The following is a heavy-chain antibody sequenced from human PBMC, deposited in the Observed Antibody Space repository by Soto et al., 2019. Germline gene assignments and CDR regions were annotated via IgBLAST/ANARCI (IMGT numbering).Heavy chain of an antibody. CDR3: AREYSNSPEAFDF. CDR2: IYYTGST. V-gene: IGHV4-61*03. J-gene: IGHJ4*02. Sequence: SETLSLTCTVSGVSVNNDNYYWSWIRQPPGKGLEWIGYIYYTGSTTYNPSLKSRVTISLDTSRNHFSLSLSSVTAADSAVFYCAREYSNSPEAFDFWGRGTLVTVSS. D-gene: IGHD6-6*01. CDR1: GVSVNNDNYY.